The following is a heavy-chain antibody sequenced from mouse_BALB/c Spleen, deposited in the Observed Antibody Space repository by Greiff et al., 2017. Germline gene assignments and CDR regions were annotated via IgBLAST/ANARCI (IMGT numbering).Heavy chain of an antibody. CDR3: ARKAPGYYAMDY. D-gene: IGHD3-2*02. V-gene: IGHV1-87*01. CDR2: IYPGDGDT. Sequence: VQLVESGAELARPGASVKLSCKASGYTFTSYWMQWVKQRPGQGLEWIGAIYPGDGDTRYTQKFKGKATLTADKSSSTAYMQLSSLASEDSAVYYCARKAPGYYAMDYWGQGTSVTVSS. CDR1: GYTFTSYW. J-gene: IGHJ4*01.